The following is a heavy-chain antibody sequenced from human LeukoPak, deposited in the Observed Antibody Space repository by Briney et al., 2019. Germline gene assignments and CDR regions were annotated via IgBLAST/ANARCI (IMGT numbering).Heavy chain of an antibody. CDR1: GGSVSSGSYY. CDR3: ARDTYYGSGSYVVDP. CDR2: TYYSGST. V-gene: IGHV4-61*01. D-gene: IGHD3-10*01. Sequence: SETLSLTCTVSGGSVSSGSYYWSWIRQPPGKGLEWIGYTYYSGSTNYNPSLKSRVTISVDTSKNQFSLKLSSVTAADTAVYYCARDTYYGSGSYVVDPWGQGTLVTVSS. J-gene: IGHJ5*02.